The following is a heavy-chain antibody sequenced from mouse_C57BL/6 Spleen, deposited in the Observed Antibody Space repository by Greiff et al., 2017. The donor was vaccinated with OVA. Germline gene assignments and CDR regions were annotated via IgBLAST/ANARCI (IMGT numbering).Heavy chain of an antibody. CDR2: IDPEDGDT. J-gene: IGHJ3*01. CDR3: TRPYDSDYAWFAY. V-gene: IGHV14-1*01. D-gene: IGHD2-5*01. Sequence: VQLQQSGAELVRPGASVKLSCTASGFTITDYYMHWVKQRPEQGLEWIGRIDPEDGDTEYAPKFQGKATLTAATSSNTAYMQLSSLTHEDTAYYYCTRPYDSDYAWFAYWGQGTLVTVSA. CDR1: GFTITDYY.